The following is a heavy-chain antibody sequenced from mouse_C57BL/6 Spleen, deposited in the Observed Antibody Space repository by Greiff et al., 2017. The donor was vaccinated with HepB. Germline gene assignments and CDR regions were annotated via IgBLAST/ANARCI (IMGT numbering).Heavy chain of an antibody. V-gene: IGHV1-82*01. CDR1: GYAFSSSW. CDR3: ARGIYDGYYEAMDY. Sequence: QVQLKQSGPELVKPGASVKISCKASGYAFSSSWMNWVKQRPGKGLEWIGRIYPGDGNTNYNGKFKGKATLTADKSSSTAYKQHSSLTSEDSAVDLCARGIYDGYYEAMDYWGQGTSVTVSS. J-gene: IGHJ4*01. D-gene: IGHD2-3*01. CDR2: IYPGDGNT.